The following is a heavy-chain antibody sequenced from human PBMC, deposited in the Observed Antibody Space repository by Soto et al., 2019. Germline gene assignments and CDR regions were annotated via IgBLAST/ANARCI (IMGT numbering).Heavy chain of an antibody. D-gene: IGHD6-13*01. J-gene: IGHJ6*02. CDR3: AKAQTGYRSSWSDV. V-gene: IGHV3-23*01. Sequence: GWLRRACAASGSTFSSYAMSWVRQAAGKGLEWVSAISGSGGSTYYADSVKGRFTISRDNSKNTLYLQMNSLRAEDTAVYYCAKAQTGYRSSWSDVWGQGTKVTVSS. CDR1: GSTFSSYA. CDR2: ISGSGGST.